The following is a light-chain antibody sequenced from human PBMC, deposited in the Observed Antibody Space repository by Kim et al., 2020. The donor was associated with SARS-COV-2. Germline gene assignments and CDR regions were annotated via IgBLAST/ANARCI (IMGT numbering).Light chain of an antibody. Sequence: EIVLTQSPGTLSLSPGESATLSCRASQSVTSNYLAWYQQKPGQAPRLLMYGASTRATGIPDRFSGGGSGTDFTVTISRLEPEDSAVYYCQQYGSWTFGQGTKVDIK. CDR3: QQYGSWT. V-gene: IGKV3-20*01. CDR2: GAS. CDR1: QSVTSNY. J-gene: IGKJ1*01.